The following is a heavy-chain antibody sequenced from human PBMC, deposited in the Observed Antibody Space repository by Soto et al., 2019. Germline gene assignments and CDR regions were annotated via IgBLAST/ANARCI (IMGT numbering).Heavy chain of an antibody. CDR2: ISDSGDRT. J-gene: IGHJ3*01. Sequence: PGGSLRLSCASSGFTLSMSAVNWVRQAPGKGLEWVSYISDSGDRTYYADSVKGRFTISRDRSKNTVSLQMDSLRAEDTAVYYCAKDRGIIVKAGDAFDVWGQATKVTVSS. D-gene: IGHD3-16*02. CDR1: GFTLSMSA. V-gene: IGHV3-23*01. CDR3: AKDRGIIVKAGDAFDV.